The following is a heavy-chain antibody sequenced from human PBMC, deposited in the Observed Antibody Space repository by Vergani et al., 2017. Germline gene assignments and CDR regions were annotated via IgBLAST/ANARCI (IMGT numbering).Heavy chain of an antibody. CDR1: GFSFDDYA. CDR3: AKVNSPYNWNDHFDY. Sequence: EVQLVESGGGLVQPGRSLRLSCAASGFSFDDYAMHWVRQAPGKGLEWVSGISWNSGSIHYADSVKGRFTISRDNSKNTLYLQMNSLRAEDTAVYYCAKVNSPYNWNDHFDYWGQGTLVTVSS. J-gene: IGHJ4*02. D-gene: IGHD1-1*01. V-gene: IGHV3-9*01. CDR2: ISWNSGSI.